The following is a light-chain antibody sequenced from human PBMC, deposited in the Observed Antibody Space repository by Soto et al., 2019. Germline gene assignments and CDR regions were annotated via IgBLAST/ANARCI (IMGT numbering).Light chain of an antibody. Sequence: EIVLTQSPGTLSLSPGERATLSCRASQSVSSNYLAWYQQKPGQAPMLLIYGASSRATGIPDRFSGSGSGTDFTVCISRLELADFAVYYCQQYGSSQYTFGQGTEVEIK. J-gene: IGKJ2*01. CDR3: QQYGSSQYT. CDR1: QSVSSNY. CDR2: GAS. V-gene: IGKV3-20*01.